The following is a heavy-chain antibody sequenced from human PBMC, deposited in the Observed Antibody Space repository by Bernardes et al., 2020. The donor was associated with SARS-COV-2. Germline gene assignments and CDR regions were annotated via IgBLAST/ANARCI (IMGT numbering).Heavy chain of an antibody. Sequence: GGSLRLSCAASGFTFSNYGMHWVRQAPGKGLEWVATKTTDAYKENYADSVKGRFTISRDNAKNMLYLQMDSLRPEDTAVYYCAKSVAVAGYYLDYWGQGTLVTVAS. J-gene: IGHJ4*02. CDR1: GFTFSNYG. CDR3: AKSVAVAGYYLDY. CDR2: KTTDAYKE. D-gene: IGHD6-19*01. V-gene: IGHV3-30*18.